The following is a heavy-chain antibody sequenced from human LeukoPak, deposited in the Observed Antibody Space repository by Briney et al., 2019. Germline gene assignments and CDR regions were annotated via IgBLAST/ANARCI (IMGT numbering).Heavy chain of an antibody. J-gene: IGHJ4*02. CDR2: ISSDGTYT. CDR1: GFTFGSHL. CDR3: ARDEDAF. V-gene: IGHV3-74*01. Sequence: GGSLRLSCAASGFTFGSHLMHWVRQAPGKGLVWVSRISSDGTYTNYADSVRGRFTISRDNAKNTLYLQMNSLRAEDTAVYYCARDEDAFGGQGTLVTVSS.